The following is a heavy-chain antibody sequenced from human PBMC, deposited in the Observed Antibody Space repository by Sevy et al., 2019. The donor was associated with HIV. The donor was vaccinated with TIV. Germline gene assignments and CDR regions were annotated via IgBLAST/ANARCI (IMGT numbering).Heavy chain of an antibody. J-gene: IGHJ6*02. D-gene: IGHD6-19*01. V-gene: IGHV1-8*01. Sequence: ASVKVSCKASGYTFTSYDINWVRQATGQGLEWMGWMNPNSGNTGYAQKFQGRVTMTRNTSISTAYMELSSLRSEDTAVHYCASYSSGWYPFYYGMDVWGQGTTVTVSS. CDR2: MNPNSGNT. CDR1: GYTFTSYD. CDR3: ASYSSGWYPFYYGMDV.